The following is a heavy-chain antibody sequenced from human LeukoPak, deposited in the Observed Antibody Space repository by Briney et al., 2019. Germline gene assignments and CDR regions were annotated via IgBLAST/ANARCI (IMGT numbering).Heavy chain of an antibody. CDR2: TSYSEGT. CDR3: ATADWESFYFDS. D-gene: IGHD1-26*01. J-gene: IGHJ4*02. V-gene: IGHV4-31*03. Sequence: PSETLSLTCTVSGGSVSRGGYYWNWSRQHPGKGLEWIGFTSYSEGTYYNPSLMSRITISVDRSQNQFSLKMRDVTAADTAVYFCATADWESFYFDSWGQGVLVAVPS. CDR1: GGSVSRGGYY.